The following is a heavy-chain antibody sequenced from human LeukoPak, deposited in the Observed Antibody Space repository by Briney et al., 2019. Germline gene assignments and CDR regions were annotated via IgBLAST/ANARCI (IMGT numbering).Heavy chain of an antibody. CDR3: AKAPNYYDSSGYYRFDY. CDR2: IRYDGSNK. D-gene: IGHD3-22*01. V-gene: IGHV3-30*02. Sequence: GGSLRLSCAASGFTFSSYGMHWVRQAPGKGLEWVAFIRYDGSNKYYADSVKGRFTISRDNSKNTLYLQMNSLRAEDTAVYYCAKAPNYYDSSGYYRFDYWGQGTLVTVSS. CDR1: GFTFSSYG. J-gene: IGHJ4*02.